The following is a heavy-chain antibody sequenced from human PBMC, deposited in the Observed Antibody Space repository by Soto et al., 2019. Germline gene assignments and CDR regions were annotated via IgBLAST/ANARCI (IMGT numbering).Heavy chain of an antibody. Sequence: QVQLQESGPGLVKPSQTLSLTCTVSGGSISSGGYYWSWIRQHPGKGLEWIGSMYNSASTYYNPSLKSRVTISVDPSKIQFSVKLSSVTAAHTAVYYSGRGVIHGGQGTLVTVSS. J-gene: IGHJ4*02. D-gene: IGHD2-21*01. CDR2: MYNSAST. CDR3: GRGVIH. CDR1: GGSISSGGYY. V-gene: IGHV4-31*03.